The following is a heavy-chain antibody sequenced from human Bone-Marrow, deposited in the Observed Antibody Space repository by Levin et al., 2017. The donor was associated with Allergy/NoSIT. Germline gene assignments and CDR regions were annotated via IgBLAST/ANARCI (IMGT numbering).Heavy chain of an antibody. J-gene: IGHJ4*02. D-gene: IGHD3-10*01. CDR3: ARGRVRGVIKPSSIDY. CDR1: GFTFSSYA. CDR2: ISYDGSNK. Sequence: PGESLKISCAASGFTFSSYAMHWVRQAPGKGLEWVAVISYDGSNKYYADSVKGRFTISRDNSKNTLYLQMNSLRAEDTAVYYCARGRVRGVIKPSSIDYWGQGTLVTVSS. V-gene: IGHV3-30-3*01.